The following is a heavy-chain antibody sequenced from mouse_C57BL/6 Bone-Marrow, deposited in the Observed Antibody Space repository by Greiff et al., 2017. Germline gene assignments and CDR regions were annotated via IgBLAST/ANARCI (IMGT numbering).Heavy chain of an antibody. CDR2: IDPSDSYT. CDR3: ACDYYGSSYPYYAMDY. CDR1: GYTFTSYW. V-gene: IGHV1-69*01. D-gene: IGHD1-1*01. J-gene: IGHJ4*01. Sequence: QVQLQQPGAELVMPGASVKLSCKASGYTFTSYWMHWVKQRPGQGLEWIGEIDPSDSYTNYIQKFKGKSTLTVDKSSSTAYMQLSSLTSEDSAVXYCACDYYGSSYPYYAMDYWGQGTSVTVSS.